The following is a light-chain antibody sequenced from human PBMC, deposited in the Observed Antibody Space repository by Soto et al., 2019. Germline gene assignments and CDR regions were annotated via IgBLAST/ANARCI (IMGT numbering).Light chain of an antibody. J-gene: IGKJ1*01. CDR1: QYVNSN. CDR2: GAS. CDR3: QQYNSWPRT. Sequence: EVVMRQSPVTLSVSPGERATLSCRTSQYVNSNLAWYQQKPGQAPRLLIYGASNRATGIPARFSGSGSGTEFTLTISSLQSEDFAVYFCQQYNSWPRTFGQGTKVDIK. V-gene: IGKV3-15*01.